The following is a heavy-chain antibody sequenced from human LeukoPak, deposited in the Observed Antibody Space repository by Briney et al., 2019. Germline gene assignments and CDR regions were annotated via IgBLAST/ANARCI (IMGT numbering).Heavy chain of an antibody. CDR3: VKEACGGDCYSGSDDY. V-gene: IGHV3-64D*06. D-gene: IGHD2-21*02. Sequence: PGGSLRLSYSASGFTFSSYAMHWVRQAPGKGLEYVSAISSNGGSTYYADSVKGRFTISRDNSKNTLYLQMSSLRAEDTAVYYCVKEACGGDCYSGSDDYWGQGTLVAVSS. CDR2: ISSNGGST. CDR1: GFTFSSYA. J-gene: IGHJ4*02.